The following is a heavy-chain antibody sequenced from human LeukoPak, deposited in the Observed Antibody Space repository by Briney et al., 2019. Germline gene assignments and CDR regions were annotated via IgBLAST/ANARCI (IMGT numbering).Heavy chain of an antibody. CDR3: ARAPPSFGRLRYFDY. D-gene: IGHD3-9*01. CDR1: GGSISSYY. J-gene: IGHJ4*02. V-gene: IGHV4-59*01. Sequence: SETLSLTCTVSGGSISSYYWSWIRQPPGKGLEWIGYIYYSGSTNYNPSLKSRVTISVDTSKNQFSLKLSSVTAADTAVYYCARAPPSFGRLRYFDYWGQGTLVTVSS. CDR2: IYYSGST.